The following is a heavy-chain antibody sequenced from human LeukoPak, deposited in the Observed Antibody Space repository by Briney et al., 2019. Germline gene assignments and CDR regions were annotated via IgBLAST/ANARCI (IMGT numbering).Heavy chain of an antibody. CDR2: INHSGST. J-gene: IGHJ4*02. Sequence: SETLSLTCAVYGGSFSGYYWSWIRQPPGKGLEWIGEINHSGSTNYNPSLKSRVTISVDTSKNQFSLKLSSVTAADTAVYYYARGASAAIYYWGQGTLVTVSS. V-gene: IGHV4-34*01. CDR3: ARGASAAIYY. CDR1: GGSFSGYY. D-gene: IGHD6-13*01.